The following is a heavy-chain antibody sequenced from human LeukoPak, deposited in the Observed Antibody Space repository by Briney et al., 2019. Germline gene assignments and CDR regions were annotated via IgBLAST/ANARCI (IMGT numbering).Heavy chain of an antibody. V-gene: IGHV3-23*01. CDR1: AFTFSNFA. Sequence: GSLRLPCAASAFTFSNFAMTWVRQAPGKGLEWVSAISADGADTYYADSVKGRFTISRDNSKNTLYLQTFSLRAEDTAVYFCASAEGDSWGQGTLVTVSS. CDR2: ISADGADT. CDR3: ASAEGDS. J-gene: IGHJ5*01.